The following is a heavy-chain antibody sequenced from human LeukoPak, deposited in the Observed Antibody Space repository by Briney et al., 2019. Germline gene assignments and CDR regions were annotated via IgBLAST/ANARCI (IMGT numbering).Heavy chain of an antibody. Sequence: PGGSLRLSCAASGFTFSSYSMNWVRQAPGKGLEWVSSISSSSSYRYYADSVKGRFTTSRDNAKNSLYLQMNSLRAEDTAVYYCARDFDYYDSSGYYEGIDYWGQGTLVTVSS. V-gene: IGHV3-21*01. CDR2: ISSSSSYR. CDR3: ARDFDYYDSSGYYEGIDY. D-gene: IGHD3-22*01. CDR1: GFTFSSYS. J-gene: IGHJ4*02.